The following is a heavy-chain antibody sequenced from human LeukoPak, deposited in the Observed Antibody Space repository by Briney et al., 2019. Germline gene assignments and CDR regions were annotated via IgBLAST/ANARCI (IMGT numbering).Heavy chain of an antibody. CDR3: AGQGSGTSYYYYTFPY. CDR2: INHSGNT. CDR1: GGSLSGYY. J-gene: IGHJ4*02. D-gene: IGHD1-26*01. V-gene: IGHV4-34*01. Sequence: SETLSLTCAVYGGSLSGYYWSWIRQPPGKGLEWIGEINHSGNTNYNPSLKSRVIMSVDTSKNHFYLKLSSVTAADTAVYYCAGQGSGTSYYYYTFPYWGQGTLVTVSS.